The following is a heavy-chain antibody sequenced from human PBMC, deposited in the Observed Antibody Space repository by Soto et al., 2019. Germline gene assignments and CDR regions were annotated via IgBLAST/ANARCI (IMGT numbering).Heavy chain of an antibody. Sequence: QVQLAQSGAEVKKPGSSVKVSCKASGGTFSSYAISWVRQAPGQGLEWMGGIIPIFGTANYAQKFQGRVTITADKSTSTAYMELSSLRSEDTAVYYCARSGVNCGGDCYTDIDYWGQGTLVTVSS. CDR1: GGTFSSYA. V-gene: IGHV1-69*06. D-gene: IGHD2-21*02. CDR3: ARSGVNCGGDCYTDIDY. CDR2: IIPIFGTA. J-gene: IGHJ4*02.